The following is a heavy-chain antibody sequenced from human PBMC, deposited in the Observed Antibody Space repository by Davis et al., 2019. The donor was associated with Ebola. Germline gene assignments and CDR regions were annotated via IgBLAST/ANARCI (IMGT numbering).Heavy chain of an antibody. Sequence: AASVKVSCKASGYTFTNYDINWVRQATGQGLEWMGWMNPNSGNTGYAQKFQGRVTMTRNTSISTAYMELSSLRSEDTAVYYCARRLGVSMDTRHDYWGQGTLVTVSS. CDR3: ARRLGVSMDTRHDY. V-gene: IGHV1-8*01. D-gene: IGHD5-18*01. CDR2: MNPNSGNT. CDR1: GYTFTNYD. J-gene: IGHJ4*02.